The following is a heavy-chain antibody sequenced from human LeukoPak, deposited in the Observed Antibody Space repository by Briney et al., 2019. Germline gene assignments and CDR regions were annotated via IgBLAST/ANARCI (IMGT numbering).Heavy chain of an antibody. J-gene: IGHJ4*02. CDR2: IYSDNT. V-gene: IGHV3-53*01. Sequence: GGSLRLSCTVSGFTVSSNSMSWVRQAPGKGLEWVSFIYSDNTHYSDSVKGRFTISRDNAKNSLYLQMNSLRAEDTAVYYCARSIPRDGGENWGQGTLVTVSS. D-gene: IGHD2-21*01. CDR3: ARSIPRDGGEN. CDR1: GFTVSSNS.